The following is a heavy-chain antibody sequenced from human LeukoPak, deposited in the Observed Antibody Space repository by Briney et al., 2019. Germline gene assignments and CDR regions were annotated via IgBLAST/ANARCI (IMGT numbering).Heavy chain of an antibody. CDR3: ARDYRPFTMIVGDTAPFDP. CDR2: ISSSSSYI. D-gene: IGHD3-22*01. CDR1: GFTFSSYS. J-gene: IGHJ5*02. V-gene: IGHV3-21*01. Sequence: PGGSLRLSCAASGFTFSSYSMNWVRQAPGKGLEWVSSISSSSSYIYYADSVKGRFTISRDNAKNSLYLQMNSLRAEDTAVYYCARDYRPFTMIVGDTAPFDPWGQGTLVTVSS.